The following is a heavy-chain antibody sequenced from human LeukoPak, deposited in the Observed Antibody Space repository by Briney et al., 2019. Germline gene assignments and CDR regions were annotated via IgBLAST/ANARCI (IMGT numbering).Heavy chain of an antibody. V-gene: IGHV7-4-1*02. J-gene: IGHJ4*02. Sequence: ASVKVSCKASGYTFTNYAMNWVRQAPGQGLEWMGWMNTNTGNPTYAQGFTGRFVFSLDTSVSTAYLQISSLKAEDTAVYYCAVLSYDSSGYYYPFDYWGQGTLVTVSS. CDR1: GYTFTNYA. D-gene: IGHD3-22*01. CDR2: MNTNTGNP. CDR3: AVLSYDSSGYYYPFDY.